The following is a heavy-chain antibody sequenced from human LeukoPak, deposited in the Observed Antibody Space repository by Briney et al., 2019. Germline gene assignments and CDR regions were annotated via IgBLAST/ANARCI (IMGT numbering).Heavy chain of an antibody. Sequence: SETLSLTXAVSGYSISSGYYWGWIRQPPGKGLEWIGSIYHSGSTYFNPSLKSRVTISVDTSKNQFSLKLSSVTAADTAVYYCARHSGELWPDWYFDLWGRGTLVTVSS. CDR2: IYHSGST. J-gene: IGHJ2*01. V-gene: IGHV4-38-2*01. CDR1: GYSISSGYY. D-gene: IGHD3-16*01. CDR3: ARHSGELWPDWYFDL.